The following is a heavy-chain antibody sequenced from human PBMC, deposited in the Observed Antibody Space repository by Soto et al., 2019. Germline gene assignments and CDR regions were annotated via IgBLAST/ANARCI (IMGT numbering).Heavy chain of an antibody. CDR1: GGTFRGYG. CDR2: IIPIFGKT. CDR3: ARDAKGVTAPFDY. J-gene: IGHJ4*02. Sequence: QVPLVQSGAEVKKPGSSVKVSCKASGGTFRGYGIRWVRPAPGQGLEWMGGIIPIFGKTSYSQKFQGRLTMAADESTSTAYMPLSSLRSEDTSVYYCARDAKGVTAPFDYWGQGTLVTVSS. D-gene: IGHD2-21*02. V-gene: IGHV1-69*01.